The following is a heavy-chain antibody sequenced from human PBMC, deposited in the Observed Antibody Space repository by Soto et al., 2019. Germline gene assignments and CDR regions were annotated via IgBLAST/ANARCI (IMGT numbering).Heavy chain of an antibody. J-gene: IGHJ5*02. V-gene: IGHV1-8*01. Sequence: QVHLVQSGAEVRKPGSSVKVSCKASGYTFTSYDINWVGQATGQGLGWMGWMNPNSGNTAYAQKFQGRVTMTRNTSISTAHMELSSLRSEDTAVYYCARERTRGFDPWGQGTLVTVS. CDR2: MNPNSGNT. CDR3: ARERTRGFDP. CDR1: GYTFTSYD.